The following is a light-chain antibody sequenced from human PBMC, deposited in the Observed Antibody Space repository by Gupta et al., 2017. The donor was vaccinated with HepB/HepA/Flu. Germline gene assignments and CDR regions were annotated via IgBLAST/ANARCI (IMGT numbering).Light chain of an antibody. V-gene: IGLV2-11*01. J-gene: IGLJ2*01. Sequence: QSSLTQPRSVSGSPGQSVTIPCTGTNSAIGGYNYVSWYQHHPGKAPRLMIYDVNKRPAGVPDRFSGSKSGDTASLTISVRQVEEDSDYHCCSYAGGNTWVFGGGTKVTVL. CDR3: CSYAGGNTWV. CDR1: NSAIGGYNY. CDR2: DVN.